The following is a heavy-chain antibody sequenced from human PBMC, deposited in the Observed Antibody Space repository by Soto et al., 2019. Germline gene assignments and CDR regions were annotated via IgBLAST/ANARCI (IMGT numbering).Heavy chain of an antibody. CDR1: GGSFSGYY. V-gene: IGHV4-34*01. CDR3: AREVGVVVPAATSVDY. D-gene: IGHD2-2*01. J-gene: IGHJ4*02. CDR2: INHSGST. Sequence: SETLSLTCAVYGGSFSGYYWSWIRQPPGKELEWIGEINHSGSTNYNPSLKSRVTISVDTSKNQFSLKLSSVTAADTAVYYCAREVGVVVPAATSVDYWGQGTLVTVSS.